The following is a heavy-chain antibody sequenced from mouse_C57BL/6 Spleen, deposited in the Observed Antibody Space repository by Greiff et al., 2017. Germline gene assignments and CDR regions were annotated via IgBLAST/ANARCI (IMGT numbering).Heavy chain of an antibody. CDR2: ISSGSSTI. CDR3: ARDPPDD. Sequence: EVKLVESGGGLVKPGGSLKLSCAASGFTFSDYGMHWVRQAPEKGLEWVAYISSGSSTIYYADTVKGRFTISRDNAKNTLFLQMTSLRSEDTAMYYCARDPPDDWGHGTTLSVA. J-gene: IGHJ2*01. CDR1: GFTFSDYG. V-gene: IGHV5-17*01.